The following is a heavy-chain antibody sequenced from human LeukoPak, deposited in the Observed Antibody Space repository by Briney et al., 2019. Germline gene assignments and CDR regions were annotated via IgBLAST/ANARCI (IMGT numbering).Heavy chain of an antibody. Sequence: ASVKVSCKASGGTFSSYAISWVRQAPGQGLEWMGRIIPILGIANYAQKFQGRVTITADKSTSTAYMELSSLRSEDTAMYYCARGGRVGSGWYGYHYWGQGTLVTVSS. CDR2: IIPILGIA. CDR3: ARGGRVGSGWYGYHY. V-gene: IGHV1-69*04. D-gene: IGHD6-19*01. CDR1: GGTFSSYA. J-gene: IGHJ4*02.